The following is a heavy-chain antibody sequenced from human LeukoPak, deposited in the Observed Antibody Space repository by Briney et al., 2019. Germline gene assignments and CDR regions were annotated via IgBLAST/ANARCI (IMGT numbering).Heavy chain of an antibody. J-gene: IGHJ4*02. D-gene: IGHD1-26*01. Sequence: GRSLRLSCAASGFTFSSYAMHWVRQAPGKGLEWVAVISYDGSNKYYADSVKGRFTISRDNSKNTLYLQMNSLRVEDTAVYYCASGSTHFDYWGQGTLVTVSS. V-gene: IGHV3-30-3*01. CDR3: ASGSTHFDY. CDR1: GFTFSSYA. CDR2: ISYDGSNK.